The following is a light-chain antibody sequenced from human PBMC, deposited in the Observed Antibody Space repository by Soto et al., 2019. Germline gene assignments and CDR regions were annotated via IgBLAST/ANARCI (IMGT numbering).Light chain of an antibody. CDR1: SSDVGSYNY. Sequence: QSALTQPASVSGSPGQSITISCTGTSSDVGSYNYVSWYQQHPGKAPKLMIYDVSNRPSGVSNRFSGSKSGNTASLTISGLQAEDEADHYCSSYTSSSTLVFGTGTKVTVL. J-gene: IGLJ1*01. CDR2: DVS. V-gene: IGLV2-14*01. CDR3: SSYTSSSTLV.